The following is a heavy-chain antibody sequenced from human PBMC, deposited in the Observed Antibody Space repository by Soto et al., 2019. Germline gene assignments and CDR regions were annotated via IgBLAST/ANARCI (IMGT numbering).Heavy chain of an antibody. CDR2: IYPGDYET. Sequence: PGESLKISCQCPGYTFSNFWIAWVRQLPGKGLEWMGIIYPGDYETRYSPSFHGKVTISADRSIGTAYLQWSSLEASDSAFYFCARSPRSSPYLDYWGQGALVTVSS. CDR3: ARSPRSSPYLDY. D-gene: IGHD6-13*01. V-gene: IGHV5-51*01. CDR1: GYTFSNFW. J-gene: IGHJ4*02.